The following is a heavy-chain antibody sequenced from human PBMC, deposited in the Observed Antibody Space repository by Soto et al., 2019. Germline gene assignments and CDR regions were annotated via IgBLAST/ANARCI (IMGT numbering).Heavy chain of an antibody. D-gene: IGHD2-21*01. J-gene: IGHJ4*02. CDR3: ARDPPLSVLVVVATDDF. CDR2: ISSSSSFR. CDR1: GFTFTNHN. Sequence: EVQLVESGGGLVKPGGSLRLSCAASGFTFTNHNMNWVRQAPGKELEWVSSISSSSSFRNYADSVKGRFSISRDNDKNLVYLQMDSLRAEDTAVYYCARDPPLSVLVVVATDDFWGQGTLVTVSS. V-gene: IGHV3-21*02.